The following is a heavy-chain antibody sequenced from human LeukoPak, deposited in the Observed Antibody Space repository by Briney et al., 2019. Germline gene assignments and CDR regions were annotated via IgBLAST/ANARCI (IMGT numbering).Heavy chain of an antibody. V-gene: IGHV4-39*07. Sequence: PSETLSLTCSVSGGSVTTGTYHWAWIRQPPGKGLEWIGSVYFDGGTHYSRSLQSRVAISVDTSKNQYSLRLSSVTAADTAVYYCARDHYYDVRGRFDPWGQGILVTVSS. CDR2: VYFDGGT. J-gene: IGHJ5*02. CDR1: GGSVTTGTYH. D-gene: IGHD3-16*01. CDR3: ARDHYYDVRGRFDP.